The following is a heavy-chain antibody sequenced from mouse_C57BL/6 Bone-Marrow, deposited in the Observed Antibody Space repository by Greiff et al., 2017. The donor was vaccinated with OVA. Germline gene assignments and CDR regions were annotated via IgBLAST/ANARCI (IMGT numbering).Heavy chain of an antibody. CDR2: INPSTGGT. CDR3: ARGGTSPFAY. V-gene: IGHV1-42*01. J-gene: IGHJ3*01. D-gene: IGHD4-1*01. Sequence: VQLQQSGPELVKPGASVTISCKASGYSFTGYYMNWVKQSPEKSLEWIGEINPSTGGTTYNQKFKAKATLTVDKSSSTAYRQLKSLTSEDSAVYYCARGGTSPFAYWGQGTLVTVSA. CDR1: GYSFTGYY.